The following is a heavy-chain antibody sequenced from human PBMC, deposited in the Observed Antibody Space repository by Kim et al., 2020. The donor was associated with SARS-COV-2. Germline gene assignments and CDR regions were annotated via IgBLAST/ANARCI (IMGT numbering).Heavy chain of an antibody. J-gene: IGHJ6*04. Sequence: GGSLRLSCAASGFTFSSYWMHWVRQAPGKGLVWVSRINSDGSSTSYADSVKGRFTISRDNAKNTLYLQMNSLRAEDTAVYYCARDKRYVRVATIDYGMDVWGKGNTVTVSS. CDR3: ARDKRYVRVATIDYGMDV. CDR2: INSDGSST. V-gene: IGHV3-74*01. D-gene: IGHD5-12*01. CDR1: GFTFSSYW.